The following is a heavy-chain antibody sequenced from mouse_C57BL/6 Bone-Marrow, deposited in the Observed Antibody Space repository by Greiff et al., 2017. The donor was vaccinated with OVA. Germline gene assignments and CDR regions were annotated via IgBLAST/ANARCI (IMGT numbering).Heavy chain of an antibody. CDR1: GYTFTSYT. CDR3: ARNDYDDGDVSYAMDY. D-gene: IGHD2-4*01. CDR2: INPSSGYT. Sequence: QVQLQQSGAELARPGASVKMSCKASGYTFTSYTMHWVKQRPGQGLEWIGYINPSSGYTKYNQKFKDKATLTADKSSSTAYMQLSSLTSEDSAVYYCARNDYDDGDVSYAMDYWGQGTSVTVSS. J-gene: IGHJ4*01. V-gene: IGHV1-4*01.